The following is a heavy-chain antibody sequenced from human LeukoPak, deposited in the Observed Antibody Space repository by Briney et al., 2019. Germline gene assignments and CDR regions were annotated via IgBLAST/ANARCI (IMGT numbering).Heavy chain of an antibody. D-gene: IGHD5-24*01. CDR1: GGSISNDY. CDR3: VRGESATIVSFSYYYLDV. V-gene: IGHV4-4*07. Sequence: SETLSLTWTVSGGSISNDYWSWIRQPAEKGLEWIGRIYNSGTIYNPSLRSRVTMSVDTSMNQFSLKLSSVTAADTAVYYCVRGESATIVSFSYYYLDVWGKGTTVTVSS. J-gene: IGHJ6*03. CDR2: IYNSGT.